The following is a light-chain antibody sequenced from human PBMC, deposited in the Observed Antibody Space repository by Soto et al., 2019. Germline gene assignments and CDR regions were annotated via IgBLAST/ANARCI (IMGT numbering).Light chain of an antibody. J-gene: IGKJ5*01. CDR1: QSVRNNY. V-gene: IGKV3-20*01. CDR3: QQYGSSPIT. Sequence: EIVLTQSPGTLSLSPGEGASLSCRASQSVRNNYLAWYQQKPGQAPRVLIYDASSRATGIPDRFSGSGSGTDFTLTISRLEPEDFAVYYCQQYGSSPITFGQGTRLEIK. CDR2: DAS.